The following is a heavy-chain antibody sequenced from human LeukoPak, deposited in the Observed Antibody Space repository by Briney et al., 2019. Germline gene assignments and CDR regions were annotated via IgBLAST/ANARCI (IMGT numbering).Heavy chain of an antibody. Sequence: GGSLRLSCAASGFTFFSYTMHWVRQAPGKGLEWVANIKQDESEKYYVDSVKGRFTISRDNAKNSLYLQMNSLRAEDTAVYYCARDSYLNYYYCMDVWGKGTTVTVSS. J-gene: IGHJ6*03. CDR1: GFTFFSYT. V-gene: IGHV3-7*01. D-gene: IGHD1-26*01. CDR3: ARDSYLNYYYCMDV. CDR2: IKQDESEK.